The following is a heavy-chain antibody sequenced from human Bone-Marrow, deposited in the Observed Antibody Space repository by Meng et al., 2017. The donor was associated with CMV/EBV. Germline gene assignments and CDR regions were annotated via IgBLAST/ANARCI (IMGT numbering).Heavy chain of an antibody. CDR1: GYSFTSYW. J-gene: IGHJ5*02. CDR3: ARLGHDSSSWLYNWFDP. V-gene: IGHV1-8*03. D-gene: IGHD6-13*01. Sequence: GESLKISCKGSGYSFTSYWIGWVRQATGQGLEWMGWMNPNSGNTGYAQKFQGRVTITRNTSISTAYMELSSLRSEDTAVYYCARLGHDSSSWLYNWFDPWGQGTLVTVSS. CDR2: MNPNSGNT.